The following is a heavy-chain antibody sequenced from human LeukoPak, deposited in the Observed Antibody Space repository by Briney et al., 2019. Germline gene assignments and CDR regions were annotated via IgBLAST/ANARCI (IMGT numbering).Heavy chain of an antibody. CDR1: GYTFTSYY. CDR2: INPSGCST. J-gene: IGHJ4*02. CDR3: ARARSDILTGHPFDY. V-gene: IGHV1-46*01. Sequence: ASVTVSFKASGYTFTSYYMHWVRQAPGQGLEWMGIINPSGCSTSYAQKFQGRVTMTRDMSTSTVYMELSSLRSEDTAVYYCARARSDILTGHPFDYWGQGTLVTVSS. D-gene: IGHD3-9*01.